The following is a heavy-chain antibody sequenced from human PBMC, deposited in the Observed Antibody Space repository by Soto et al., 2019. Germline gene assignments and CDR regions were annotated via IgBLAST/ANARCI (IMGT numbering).Heavy chain of an antibody. J-gene: IGHJ1*01. CDR3: ARWGTTGGLDV. CDR2: TSYDGSDK. Sequence: QVQLVESGGGVVQPGTSLRVSCVGSGFTFRSYVIHWVRQAPGKGLEWVALTSYDGSDKCYGDSVRGRFTISRDNSMNTVDLPMDTLRLEDTALYYCARWGTTGGLDVWGQGTLVSV. CDR1: GFTFRSYV. V-gene: IGHV3-30*19. D-gene: IGHD3-16*01.